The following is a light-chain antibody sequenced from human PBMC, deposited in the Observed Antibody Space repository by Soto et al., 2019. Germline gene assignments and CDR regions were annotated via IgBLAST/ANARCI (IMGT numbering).Light chain of an antibody. V-gene: IGLV2-14*01. CDR1: SSDVGGYKY. J-gene: IGLJ2*01. Sequence: QSALTQPASVSGSPGQSTTISCTGTSSDVGGYKYVSWYQQHPDKAPKLIIFEVRNRPSGISSRSSGSKSGNTASLTISGLQAEDEADYYCASYTSSSTSVIFGRGTKVTVL. CDR2: EVR. CDR3: ASYTSSSTSVI.